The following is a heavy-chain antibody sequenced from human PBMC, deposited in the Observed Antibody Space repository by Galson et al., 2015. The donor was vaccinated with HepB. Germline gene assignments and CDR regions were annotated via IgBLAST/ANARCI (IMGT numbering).Heavy chain of an antibody. J-gene: IGHJ4*02. D-gene: IGHD6-19*01. CDR3: AREAINSGWFHYFDY. CDR1: GFTFSDYF. V-gene: IGHV3-11*01. CDR2: ITKSASST. Sequence: SLRLSCAASGFTFSDYFMSWIRQAPGKGLEWIAYITKSASSTYYAESVKGRFTISRDNAKNSLYLQMNNLRADDTAVYYCAREAINSGWFHYFDYWGQGTLVTVSS.